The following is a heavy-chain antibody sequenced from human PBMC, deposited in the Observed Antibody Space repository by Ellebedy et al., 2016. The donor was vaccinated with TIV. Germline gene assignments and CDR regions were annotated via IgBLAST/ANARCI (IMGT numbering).Heavy chain of an antibody. V-gene: IGHV1-2*02. CDR3: ARTRGYSGYDTYGMDV. CDR1: GYTFTGYY. J-gene: IGHJ6*02. CDR2: INPNSGGT. D-gene: IGHD5-12*01. Sequence: AASVKVSCKASGYTFTGYYMHWVRQAPGQGLEWMGWINPNSGGTNYAQKFQGRVTMNRDTSISTAYMELSRLRSDDTAVYYCARTRGYSGYDTYGMDVWGQGTTVTVSS.